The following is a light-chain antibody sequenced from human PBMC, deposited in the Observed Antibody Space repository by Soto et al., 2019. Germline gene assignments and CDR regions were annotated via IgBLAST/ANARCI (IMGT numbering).Light chain of an antibody. V-gene: IGLV2-8*01. CDR1: SSDVGGYDY. Sequence: QSALTQPPSASGSPGQSVTISCTGTSSDVGGYDYVSWYQQHPGKAPRFLIYEVNKRPSGVPDRFSGSKSGNTASLTVSGLQAEDEADYYCSSYARGNNVVFGGGTMVTVL. J-gene: IGLJ3*02. CDR2: EVN. CDR3: SSYARGNNVV.